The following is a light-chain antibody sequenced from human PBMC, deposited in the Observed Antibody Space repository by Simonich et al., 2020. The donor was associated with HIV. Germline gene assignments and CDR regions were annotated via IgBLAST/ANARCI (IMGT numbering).Light chain of an antibody. V-gene: IGKV3-15*01. Sequence: EIVLTQSSATLSLSTGERATLSCGASQSVSSNLAWYQQKLGHAPRLLIYGASTRATGIPARFSGSGSETEFTLTISSLQSEDVAVYYCQQYNNWPPLTFGGGTKVEIK. J-gene: IGKJ4*01. CDR3: QQYNNWPPLT. CDR2: GAS. CDR1: QSVSSN.